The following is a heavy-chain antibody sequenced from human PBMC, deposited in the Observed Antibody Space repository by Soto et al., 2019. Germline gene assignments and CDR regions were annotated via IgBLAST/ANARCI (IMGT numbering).Heavy chain of an antibody. J-gene: IGHJ4*02. CDR3: ASKATNQPFGD. D-gene: IGHD2-2*01. CDR1: GFAFRSYW. V-gene: IGHV3-74*01. CDR2: INTDGSST. Sequence: GGSLRLSCAASGFAFRSYWMHWVRQAPGKGLVWVSRINTDGSSTIYADSVKGRFTISRDNSKNTLYLQMNSLRAEDTAVYYCASKATNQPFGDWGQGTLVTVSS.